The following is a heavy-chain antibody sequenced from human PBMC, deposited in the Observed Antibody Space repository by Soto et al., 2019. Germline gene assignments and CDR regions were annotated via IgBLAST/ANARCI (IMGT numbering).Heavy chain of an antibody. Sequence: QVQLQQWGAGLLKPSETLSLTCSVYGGSFSGYYWTWIRQPPGKGLEWMGEINHSGSTNYNPSLKSLVTLSLDTSRKQLSLGMTSVTDADTAVYYCARFRGGVTLKNPCYCGMDVWCQGSTVTVFS. CDR1: GGSFSGYY. CDR3: ARFRGGVTLKNPCYCGMDV. J-gene: IGHJ6*02. D-gene: IGHD2-15*01. CDR2: INHSGST. V-gene: IGHV4-34*01.